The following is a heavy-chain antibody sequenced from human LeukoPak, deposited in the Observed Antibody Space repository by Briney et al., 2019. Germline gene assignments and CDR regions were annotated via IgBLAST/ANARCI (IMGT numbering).Heavy chain of an antibody. J-gene: IGHJ3*01. CDR3: ANFVWEPRAFDL. CDR2: ISGNGVTT. V-gene: IGHV3-23*01. D-gene: IGHD1-26*01. Sequence: GGSLRLSCAASGFTFSDYAMGWVRQTPGKGLQWVSGISGNGVTTYYADSVKGRFTISRDNPKNTLCLQINSLRAEDSAIYYCANFVWEPRAFDLWGQGTMVTVSS. CDR1: GFTFSDYA.